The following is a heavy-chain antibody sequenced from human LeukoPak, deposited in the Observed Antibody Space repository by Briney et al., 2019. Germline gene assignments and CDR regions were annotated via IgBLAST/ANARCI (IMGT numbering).Heavy chain of an antibody. CDR3: ARAGCSSTSCKWGGNWFDP. CDR2: IWYDGSNK. V-gene: IGHV3-33*01. Sequence: GGSLRLSCAASGFTFSSYGMHWVRQAPGKGLEWVVVIWYDGSNKYYADSVKGRFTISRDNSKNTLYLQMNSLRAEDTAVYYCARAGCSSTSCKWGGNWFDPWGQGTLVTVSS. CDR1: GFTFSSYG. D-gene: IGHD2-2*01. J-gene: IGHJ5*02.